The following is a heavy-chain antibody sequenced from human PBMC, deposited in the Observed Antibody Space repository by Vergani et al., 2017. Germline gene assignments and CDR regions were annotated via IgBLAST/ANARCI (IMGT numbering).Heavy chain of an antibody. Sequence: QVQLQQWGAGLLKPSETLSLTCAVYGGSFSGYYWSWIRQPPGKGLEWIGEINHSGSTNYNPSLKSRVTISVDTSKNQFSLKLSSVTAADTAVYYCARGRLAHIVAVYYFDYWGQGTLVTFSS. CDR2: INHSGST. CDR3: ARGRLAHIVAVYYFDY. J-gene: IGHJ4*02. D-gene: IGHD2-15*01. CDR1: GGSFSGYY. V-gene: IGHV4-34*01.